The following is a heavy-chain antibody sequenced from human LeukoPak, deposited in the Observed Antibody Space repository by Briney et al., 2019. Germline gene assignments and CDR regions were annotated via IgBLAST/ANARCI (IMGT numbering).Heavy chain of an antibody. D-gene: IGHD4-11*01. CDR2: IIPIFGTA. V-gene: IGHV1-69*13. J-gene: IGHJ4*02. Sequence: SVKVSCKASGYTFTSYDLNWVRRATGQGLEWMGGIIPIFGTANYAQKFQGRVTITADESTSTAYMELSSLRSEDTAVYYCARDLRSSKQDYWGQGTLVTVSS. CDR3: ARDLRSSKQDY. CDR1: GYTFTSYD.